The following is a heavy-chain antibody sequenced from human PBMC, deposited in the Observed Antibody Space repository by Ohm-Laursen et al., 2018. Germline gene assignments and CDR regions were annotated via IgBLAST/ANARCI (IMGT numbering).Heavy chain of an antibody. V-gene: IGHV3-23*01. D-gene: IGHD1-26*01. CDR2: ISGGGGST. Sequence: SLRLSCSASGFTFSSYAMSWVRQAPGKGLEWVSVISGGGGSTYYADSVKGRFTISRDNSKDTLYLQMNSLRAEDTAVYYCAKRVGSPTGYGMDVWGQGTTVTVSS. CDR3: AKRVGSPTGYGMDV. CDR1: GFTFSSYA. J-gene: IGHJ6*02.